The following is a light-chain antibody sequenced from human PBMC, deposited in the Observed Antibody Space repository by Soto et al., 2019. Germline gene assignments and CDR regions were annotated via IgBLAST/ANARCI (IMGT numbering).Light chain of an antibody. CDR2: SSS. J-gene: IGKJ1*01. Sequence: DIEMTQSPPILSVSPGEGATLSCRASQGISTNLAWYQHIPGQAPRLLIVSSSRRPTDVPARFSGSGSGTDFTLTISSLQSEDSAFYYCQQYNNLPPTFGQGTKVDIK. CDR1: QGISTN. V-gene: IGKV3-15*01. CDR3: QQYNNLPPT.